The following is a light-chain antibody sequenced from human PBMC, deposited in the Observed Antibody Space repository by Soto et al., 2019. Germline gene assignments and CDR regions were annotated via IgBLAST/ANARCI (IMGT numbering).Light chain of an antibody. Sequence: DIVMTQSRDFLAVSLGERATINCKSSESVSYSSNNKKYLAWYQKKPGQPPKLLIYWASTRESGVPDRFSGSGSGTDFTLTISSLQAEDGAVYDGQQCYSTPWTFGQGTKVDIK. CDR2: WAS. CDR1: ESVSYSSNNKKY. J-gene: IGKJ1*01. CDR3: QQCYSTPWT. V-gene: IGKV4-1*01.